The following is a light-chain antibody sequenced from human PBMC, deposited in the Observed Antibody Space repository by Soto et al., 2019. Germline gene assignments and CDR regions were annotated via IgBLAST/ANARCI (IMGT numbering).Light chain of an antibody. J-gene: IGKJ1*01. Sequence: DIQMTQSPSTLSASVGDRVTITCRASQSISSWLAWYQQKPGKAPKLLIYDASSLESGVPSRFSGSGSGTDFTLTISSLQPEDFASYYCQQSYSSPPTFGQGTKVDIK. V-gene: IGKV1-39*01. CDR3: QQSYSSPPT. CDR1: QSISSW. CDR2: DAS.